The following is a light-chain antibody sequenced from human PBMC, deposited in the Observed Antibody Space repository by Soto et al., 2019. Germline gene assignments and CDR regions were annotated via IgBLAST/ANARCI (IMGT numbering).Light chain of an antibody. V-gene: IGKV1-5*01. CDR1: QSISSW. J-gene: IGKJ4*01. CDR3: QQYNRYSLT. Sequence: DIQMTQSPSTLSASVGDRVTITCRASQSISSWLAWNQQKPGKAPKLLIYDASSLESGVPSRFSGSGSDTEFTLTINNLQPDDFATYHCQQYNRYSLTFGGGTKVDIK. CDR2: DAS.